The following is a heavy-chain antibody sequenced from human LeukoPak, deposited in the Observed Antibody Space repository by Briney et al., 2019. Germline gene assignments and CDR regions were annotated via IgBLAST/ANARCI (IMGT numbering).Heavy chain of an antibody. CDR1: GDSFASSPYY. J-gene: IGHJ4*02. D-gene: IGHD3-10*01. V-gene: IGHV4-39*01. CDR3: ARRGMVRGAMVDN. Sequence: PAETLSVTCTVSGDSFASSPYYWGWIRPPPEKGLVWFARVYYSGTTFYNPSLKSRVTMSVDSSNNQFSLILRSVTAADTVLYFCARRGMVRGAMVDNWGQGTLVTVSS. CDR2: VYYSGTT.